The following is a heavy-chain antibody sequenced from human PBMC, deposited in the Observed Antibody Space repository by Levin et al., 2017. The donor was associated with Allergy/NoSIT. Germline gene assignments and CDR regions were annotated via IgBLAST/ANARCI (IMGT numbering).Heavy chain of an antibody. Sequence: GESLKISCKASGYTFTSYPMHWVRQAPGQRLEWMGWIKDGNGNTKYSQKFRVTITMDTSASTDYMELSRLRSEDTAVYYCARYNYGDYRFDYWGQGTLVTVSS. V-gene: IGHV1-3*01. D-gene: IGHD4-17*01. CDR1: GYTFTSYP. CDR3: ARYNYGDYRFDY. J-gene: IGHJ4*02. CDR2: IKDGNGNT.